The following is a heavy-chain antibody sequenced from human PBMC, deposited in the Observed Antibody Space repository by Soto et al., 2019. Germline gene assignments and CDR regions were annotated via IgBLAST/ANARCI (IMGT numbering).Heavy chain of an antibody. V-gene: IGHV1-18*01. D-gene: IGHD4-17*01. J-gene: IGHJ4*02. CDR1: GYTFTSYG. CDR3: ARDPGYGDYEIDY. Sequence: QVQLVQSGAEVKKPGASVKVSCKASGYTFTSYGISWVRQAPGQGLEWMGWISTYNGNTNYGQKLQGRVTMTTDTSTSTAYVELRSPRSYDTAVYYCARDPGYGDYEIDYWGQGTLVTVSS. CDR2: ISTYNGNT.